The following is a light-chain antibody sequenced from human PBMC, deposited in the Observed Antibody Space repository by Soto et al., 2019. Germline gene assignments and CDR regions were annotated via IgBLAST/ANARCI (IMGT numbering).Light chain of an antibody. CDR1: QNIRNF. Sequence: DIQMTQSPSSLSASVGDRVSIACRASQNIRNFINWYQQKPGEAPKVLIYAASILQSGVPSRFSGSGSGTDFTLTISSLQPGDFATYYCQQSYTTPWTFGQGTKVEVK. V-gene: IGKV1-39*01. CDR3: QQSYTTPWT. J-gene: IGKJ1*01. CDR2: AAS.